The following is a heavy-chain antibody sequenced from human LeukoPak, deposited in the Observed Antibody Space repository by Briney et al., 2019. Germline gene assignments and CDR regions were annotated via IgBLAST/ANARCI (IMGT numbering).Heavy chain of an antibody. CDR3: ARGQGYGSGSYYNRYYYYYMDV. D-gene: IGHD3-10*01. V-gene: IGHV4-38-2*01. J-gene: IGHJ6*03. CDR1: GFSHNSGYY. CDR2: IHYSGST. Sequence: KPSETLSLAHAFSGFSHNSGYYWGWVPPPPGKGVEWVGEIHYSGSTNYNPSLKSRVTISVDTSKNQFSLKLSSVTAADTAVYYCARGQGYGSGSYYNRYYYYYMDVWGKGTTVTVSS.